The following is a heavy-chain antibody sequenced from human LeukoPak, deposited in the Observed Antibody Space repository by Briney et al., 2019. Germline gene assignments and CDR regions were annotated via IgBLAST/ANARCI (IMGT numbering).Heavy chain of an antibody. CDR1: GYTFTGYY. CDR3: ARMRDLVGTSPLGY. Sequence: ASVKVSCKASGYTFTGYYMHWVRQAPGQGLEWMGWINPYSGDTNYAQKFQGRVTMTRDTSISTAYMELSSLRSDDTAVYYCARMRDLVGTSPLGYWGQGTLVTVSS. CDR2: INPYSGDT. D-gene: IGHD1-26*01. J-gene: IGHJ4*02. V-gene: IGHV1-2*02.